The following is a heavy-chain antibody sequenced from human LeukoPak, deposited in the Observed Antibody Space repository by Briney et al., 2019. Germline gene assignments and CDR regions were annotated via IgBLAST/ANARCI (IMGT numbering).Heavy chain of an antibody. V-gene: IGHV2-70*11. CDR3: ARIVSYYDSSGYYSWSHFDY. J-gene: IGHJ4*02. CDR2: IDWDDDK. D-gene: IGHD3-22*01. CDR1: GFSLSTSGMC. Sequence: SGPTLVNPTQTLTLTCTFSGFSLSTSGMCVSWIRQPPGKALEWLARIDWDDDKYYSTSLKTRLTISKDTSKNQVVLTMTNMDPVDTATYYCARIVSYYDSSGYYSWSHFDYWGQGTLVTVSS.